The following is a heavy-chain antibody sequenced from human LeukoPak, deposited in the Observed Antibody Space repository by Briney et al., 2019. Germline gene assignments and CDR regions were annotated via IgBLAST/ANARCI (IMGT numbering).Heavy chain of an antibody. Sequence: SVKVSCKASGGTFSNNTPHWVRQAPGQGLEWVGRIIPFLGVTNQARELQGRVTISADTSTGTGFLELSRLRSEDTAIYYCARSPVGVEGHYYAYYGMDVWGQGTTVTVSS. V-gene: IGHV1-69*02. CDR1: GGTFSNNT. D-gene: IGHD1-26*01. CDR2: IIPFLGVT. J-gene: IGHJ6*02. CDR3: ARSPVGVEGHYYAYYGMDV.